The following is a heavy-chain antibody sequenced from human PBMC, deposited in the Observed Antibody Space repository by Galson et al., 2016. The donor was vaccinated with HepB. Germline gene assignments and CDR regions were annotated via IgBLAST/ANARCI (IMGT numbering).Heavy chain of an antibody. J-gene: IGHJ4*02. CDR3: ARGGYTSSWYWVY. CDR1: GFTFSSYS. Sequence: SLRLSCAASGFTFSSYSMNWVRQAPGKGLEWVANINRDGSDQYYVDSVKGRFTISRDNGKNSLYLQMNSLGAEDTAVYYCARGGYTSSWYWVYWGQGTLVTVSS. V-gene: IGHV3-7*01. D-gene: IGHD6-13*01. CDR2: INRDGSDQ.